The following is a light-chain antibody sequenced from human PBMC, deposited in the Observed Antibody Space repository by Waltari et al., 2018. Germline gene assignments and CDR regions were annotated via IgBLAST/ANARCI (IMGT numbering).Light chain of an antibody. Sequence: DIQMTQSPSSLAATVGDRVTITCRASQRSGDHLSWYQQKPGEAPKLLIYIASRLQSGVPSRFSGSGYGTDFALTISSLQPEDFATYYCQQTSTNSRTFGQGTKVEIK. CDR3: QQTSTNSRT. J-gene: IGKJ1*01. V-gene: IGKV1-39*01. CDR2: IAS. CDR1: QRSGDH.